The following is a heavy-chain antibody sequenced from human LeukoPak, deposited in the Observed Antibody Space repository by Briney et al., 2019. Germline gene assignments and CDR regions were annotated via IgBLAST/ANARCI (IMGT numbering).Heavy chain of an antibody. V-gene: IGHV5-51*01. CDR2: IYPGDSDT. CDR1: GYRFTSYW. D-gene: IGHD2-8*01. J-gene: IGHJ4*02. Sequence: GEALKISSKGSGYRFTSYWIGWVRQMPGEGLEWMAIIYPGDSDTRYSPSFEGQVTISADKSISTAYLQWSSLEASDAAMYYCARRGVYATSPFDYWGQGTLVTVSS. CDR3: ARRGVYATSPFDY.